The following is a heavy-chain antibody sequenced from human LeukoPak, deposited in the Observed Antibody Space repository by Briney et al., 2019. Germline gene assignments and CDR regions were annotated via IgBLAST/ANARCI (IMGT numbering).Heavy chain of an antibody. V-gene: IGHV3-48*01. CDR2: ISSGSSTI. D-gene: IGHD3-22*01. Sequence: PGGSLRLSCAASGFTFSSYGMSWVRQAPGKGREWISYISSGSSTIYYADSVKGRFTISRDNAKNSLYLQMNSLRAEDTAVYYCARVLHKRNYDSSDYYGYWGQGTLVTVSS. CDR3: ARVLHKRNYDSSDYYGY. CDR1: GFTFSSYG. J-gene: IGHJ4*02.